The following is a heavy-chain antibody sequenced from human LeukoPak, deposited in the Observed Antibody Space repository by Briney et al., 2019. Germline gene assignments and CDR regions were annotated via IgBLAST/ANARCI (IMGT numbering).Heavy chain of an antibody. V-gene: IGHV4-39*01. CDR3: ARLWKSILWLGELSHRAEYFQH. Sequence: SETLSLTCTVSGGSISSSSYYRGWIRQPPGKGLEWIGSIYYSGSTYYNPSLKSRVTISVDTSKNQFSLKLSSVTAADTAVYYCARLWKSILWLGELSHRAEYFQHWGQGTLVTVSS. D-gene: IGHD3-10*01. CDR2: IYYSGST. J-gene: IGHJ1*01. CDR1: GGSISSSSYY.